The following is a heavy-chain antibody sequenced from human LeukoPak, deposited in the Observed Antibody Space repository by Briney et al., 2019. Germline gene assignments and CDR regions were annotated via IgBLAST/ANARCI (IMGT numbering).Heavy chain of an antibody. Sequence: RGSLRLSCAASGFTFSSYGMHWVRQAPGKGLEWVAVISYDGSNKYYADSVKGRFTISRDNSKNTLYLQMNSLRAEDTAVYYCAKGPLPPGAFDIWGQGTIVTVSS. V-gene: IGHV3-30*18. J-gene: IGHJ3*02. CDR2: ISYDGSNK. CDR3: AKGPLPPGAFDI. CDR1: GFTFSSYG.